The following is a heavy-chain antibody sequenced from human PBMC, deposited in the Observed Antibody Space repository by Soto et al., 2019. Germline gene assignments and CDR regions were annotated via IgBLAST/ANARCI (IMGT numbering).Heavy chain of an antibody. V-gene: IGHV1-46*01. CDR2: INPSGGST. Sequence: QVQLVQSGAEVKKPGASVKVSCKASGYTFTSYYIHWVRQAPGQGLEWMGIINPSGGSTSYAQKFQGRLTMTRDTSTSTVYMELSSPRSEDTAVYYCARAGNTVTTLSFDYWGQGTLVTVSS. D-gene: IGHD4-17*01. CDR1: GYTFTSYY. J-gene: IGHJ4*02. CDR3: ARAGNTVTTLSFDY.